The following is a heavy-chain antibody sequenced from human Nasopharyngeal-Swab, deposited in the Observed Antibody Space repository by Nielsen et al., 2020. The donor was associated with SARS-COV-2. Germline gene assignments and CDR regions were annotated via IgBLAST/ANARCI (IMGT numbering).Heavy chain of an antibody. CDR2: IYYSGSA. CDR3: ARGRKQQLVLRWFDP. Sequence: WIRQPPGKGLEWIGYIYYSGSAYYNPYLKSRITTSADTSKNQLALKLSSVTAADTAVYYCARGRKQQLVLRWFDPWGQGTLVTVSS. V-gene: IGHV4-31*02. J-gene: IGHJ5*02. D-gene: IGHD6-13*01.